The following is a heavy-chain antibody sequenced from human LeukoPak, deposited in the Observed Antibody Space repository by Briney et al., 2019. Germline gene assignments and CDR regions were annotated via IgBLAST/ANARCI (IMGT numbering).Heavy chain of an antibody. CDR3: ARLSDSGSWYQAHYTYYMDV. CDR1: CGSISSSRHY. J-gene: IGHJ6*03. V-gene: IGHV4-39*01. Sequence: SPTLSLTCTLSCGSISSSRHYWGWIRQSAWKGLEWIGTVYYRADTYYSPSLKSRATISVDTSKNQFSLKVSSVTAADTAVYYCARLSDSGSWYQAHYTYYMDVWGKGIAVTISS. CDR2: VYYRADT. D-gene: IGHD6-13*01.